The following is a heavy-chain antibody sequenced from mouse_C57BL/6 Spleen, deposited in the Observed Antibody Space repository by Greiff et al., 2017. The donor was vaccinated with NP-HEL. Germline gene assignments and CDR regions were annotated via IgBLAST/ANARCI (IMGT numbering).Heavy chain of an antibody. Sequence: QVQLQQPGAELVKPGASVKLSCKASGYTFTSYWMHWVKQRPGQGLEWIGMIHPNSGSTNYNEKFKSKATLTVDKSSSTAYMQLSSLTSEDSAVYYCAREGFYYGNYRYIDVWGTGTTVTVSS. V-gene: IGHV1-64*01. J-gene: IGHJ1*03. D-gene: IGHD2-1*01. CDR3: AREGFYYGNYRYIDV. CDR2: IHPNSGST. CDR1: GYTFTSYW.